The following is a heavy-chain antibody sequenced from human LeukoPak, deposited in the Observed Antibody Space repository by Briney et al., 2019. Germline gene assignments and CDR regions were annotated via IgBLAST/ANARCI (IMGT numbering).Heavy chain of an antibody. J-gene: IGHJ4*02. CDR3: ARSARRGYSYPFLFDY. Sequence: GGSLRLSCAASGFTVSSNYMSWVRQAPGKGLEWVSVIYSGGSTYNADSVKGRFTISRDNSKNTLYLQMNSLRAEDTAVYYCARSARRGYSYPFLFDYWGQGTLVTVSS. D-gene: IGHD5-18*01. CDR1: GFTVSSNY. V-gene: IGHV3-53*01. CDR2: IYSGGST.